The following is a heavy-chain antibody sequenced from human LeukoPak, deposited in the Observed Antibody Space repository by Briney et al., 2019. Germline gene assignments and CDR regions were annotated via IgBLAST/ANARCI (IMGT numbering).Heavy chain of an antibody. CDR2: IIPIFGTA. V-gene: IGHV1-69*05. D-gene: IGHD3-22*01. J-gene: IGHJ6*03. Sequence: SVKVSCKASGGTFSSYAISWVRQAPGQGLEWMGGIIPIFGTANYAQKFQGRVTITTDESTSTAYMELSSLRSEDTAVYYCARVLQGDSSGYYWGYYYYYMDVWGKGTTVTVSS. CDR1: GGTFSSYA. CDR3: ARVLQGDSSGYYWGYYYYYMDV.